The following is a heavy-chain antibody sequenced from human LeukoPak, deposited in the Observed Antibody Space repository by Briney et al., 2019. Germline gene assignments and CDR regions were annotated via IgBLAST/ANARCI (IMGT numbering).Heavy chain of an antibody. V-gene: IGHV1-69*05. CDR3: ARGTGPSSSTLTGYYYMDV. CDR2: IIPIFGTA. J-gene: IGHJ6*03. CDR1: GGTFSSYA. Sequence: SVKVSCKASGGTFSSYAISWVRQAPGQGLEWMGGIIPIFGTANYAQKFQGRVTITTDESTSTAYMELSRLRSDDTAVYYCARGTGPSSSTLTGYYYMDVWGKGTTVTVSS. D-gene: IGHD6-6*01.